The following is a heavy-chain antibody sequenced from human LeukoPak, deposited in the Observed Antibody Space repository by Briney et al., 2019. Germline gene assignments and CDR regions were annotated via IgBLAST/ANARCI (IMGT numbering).Heavy chain of an antibody. Sequence: SETLSLTCTVSGGSISSYYWSWIRQPPGKGLEWIGYIYYSGSTNYNPSLRSRVTISVDTSKNQFSLKLSSVTAADTAVYYCAGHDSSGTYFQHWGRAPWSPSPQ. V-gene: IGHV4-59*01. CDR2: IYYSGST. CDR3: AGHDSSGTYFQH. D-gene: IGHD3-22*01. CDR1: GGSISSYY. J-gene: IGHJ1*01.